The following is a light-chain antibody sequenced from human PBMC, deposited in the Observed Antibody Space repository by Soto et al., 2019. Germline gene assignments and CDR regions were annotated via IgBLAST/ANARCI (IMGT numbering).Light chain of an antibody. Sequence: EIVMTQSPATLSVSPGERATLSCWASQIILTNLAWHQQKPGQAPRLLIYGASTRATGIPARFSGSGSGTEFTLTISSLQSEDFEIYYCQQYNNWPITFGQGTRLEIK. CDR2: GAS. CDR3: QQYNNWPIT. CDR1: QIILTN. J-gene: IGKJ5*01. V-gene: IGKV3-15*01.